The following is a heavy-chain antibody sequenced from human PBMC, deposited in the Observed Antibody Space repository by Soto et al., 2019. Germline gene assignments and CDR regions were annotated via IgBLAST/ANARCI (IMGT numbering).Heavy chain of an antibody. D-gene: IGHD5-18*01. J-gene: IGHJ3*02. Sequence: SETLSLTCTVSGGSISSSSYYWGWIRQPPGKGLEWIGSIYYSGSTYYNPSLKSRVTISVDTSKNQFSLKLSSVTAADTAVYYCARPNTAMALHAFDIWGQGTMVTVSS. CDR3: ARPNTAMALHAFDI. CDR2: IYYSGST. V-gene: IGHV4-39*01. CDR1: GGSISSSSYY.